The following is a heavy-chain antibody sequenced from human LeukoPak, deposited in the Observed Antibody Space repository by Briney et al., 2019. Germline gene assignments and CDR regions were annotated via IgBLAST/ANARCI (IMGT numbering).Heavy chain of an antibody. V-gene: IGHV1-2*02. Sequence: ASVKVSCKASGYTFTGYYMHWVRQAPGQGVEWMGWINPNSGGTNYAQKFQGRVTMTRDTSISTAYMELSRLRSDDTAVYYCARDAPYQLLINWFDPWGQGTLVTVSS. D-gene: IGHD2-2*01. J-gene: IGHJ5*02. CDR3: ARDAPYQLLINWFDP. CDR1: GYTFTGYY. CDR2: INPNSGGT.